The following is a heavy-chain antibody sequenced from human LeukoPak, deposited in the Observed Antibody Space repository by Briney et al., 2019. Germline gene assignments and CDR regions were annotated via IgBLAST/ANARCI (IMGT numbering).Heavy chain of an antibody. V-gene: IGHV3-23*01. CDR1: GFTFSSYS. CDR3: AKQRSEVVVAATNY. J-gene: IGHJ4*02. Sequence: GGSLRLSCAASGFTFSSYSMTWVRQAPGKGLEWVSSITGGGDTTYYADSVRGRFTISRDNSKNTLSLQTNSLRAEDTAVYYCAKQRSEVVVAATNYWGQGTLVTVSS. D-gene: IGHD2-15*01. CDR2: ITGGGDTT.